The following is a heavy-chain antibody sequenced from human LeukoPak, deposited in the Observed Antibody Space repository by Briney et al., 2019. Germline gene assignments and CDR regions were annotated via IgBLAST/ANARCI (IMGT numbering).Heavy chain of an antibody. CDR1: GYKFPTYW. D-gene: IGHD3-10*01. V-gene: IGHV5-51*01. CDR2: IYPDDSDT. J-gene: IGHJ4*02. CDR3: ASFHISGKSYNGLHY. Sequence: GASLQISCKGSGYKFPTYWIGWVRQMPGKGLEWMGIIYPDDSDTRYSPSFQGLVTISADKSISTAYLQWSSLKASDTAMYYCASFHISGKSYNGLHYWGQGTLVTVSS.